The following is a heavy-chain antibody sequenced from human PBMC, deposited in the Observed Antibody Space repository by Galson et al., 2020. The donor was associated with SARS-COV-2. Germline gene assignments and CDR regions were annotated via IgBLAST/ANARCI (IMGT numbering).Heavy chain of an antibody. Sequence: SETLSLTCAVYGGPFSGFYWSWIRQPPGKGLEWIAEIDHSGFTNSNPSLKSRVTISLDTSKKQFSLTLDSVTAADTAVYYCARETLDGCNQANAFDIWGQGTMVTVSS. D-gene: IGHD6-19*01. J-gene: IGHJ3*02. CDR1: GGPFSGFY. V-gene: IGHV4-34*01. CDR3: ARETLDGCNQANAFDI. CDR2: IDHSGFT.